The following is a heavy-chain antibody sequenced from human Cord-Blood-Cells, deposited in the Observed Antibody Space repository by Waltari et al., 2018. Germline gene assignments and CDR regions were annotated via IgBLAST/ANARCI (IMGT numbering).Heavy chain of an antibody. V-gene: IGHV3-33*01. Sequence: QVQLVESGGGVVQPGRSLRLSCAASGFTFSSYGMHWVRQAPGKGLEWVVVIWYDGSNKYYADSVKGRCTISRDNSKNTLYLQMNSLRAEDTAVYYCARGLDIVVVPADDAFDIWGQGTMVTVSS. J-gene: IGHJ3*02. D-gene: IGHD2-2*01. CDR2: IWYDGSNK. CDR1: GFTFSSYG. CDR3: ARGLDIVVVPADDAFDI.